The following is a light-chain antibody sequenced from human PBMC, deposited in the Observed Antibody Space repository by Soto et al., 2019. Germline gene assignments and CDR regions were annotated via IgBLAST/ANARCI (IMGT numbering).Light chain of an antibody. CDR2: SNN. J-gene: IGLJ1*01. CDR3: AAWDDSLNGTV. Sequence: QSVLTQPPSASGTPGQRVTISCSGSSSNIGSNTVNWYQQLPGTAPKLLIYSNNQRPSGVPDRFSGSKSGTSASLAISGLQSEDAADYYCAAWDDSLNGTVFGTGTKLTVL. V-gene: IGLV1-44*01. CDR1: SSNIGSNT.